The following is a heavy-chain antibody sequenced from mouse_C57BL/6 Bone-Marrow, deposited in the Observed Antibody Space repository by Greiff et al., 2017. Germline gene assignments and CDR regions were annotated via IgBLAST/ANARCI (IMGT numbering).Heavy chain of an antibody. V-gene: IGHV1-69*01. Sequence: QVQLQQPGAELVLPGASVKLSCKASGYTFTSYWMHWVKQRPGQGLEWIGEIDPSDSYPNYNQKFKGNSTLTVDKSSSTAYMPLSSLTSEDSAVYYCAREWVYYESFAYWGQGTLVTVSA. CDR2: IDPSDSYP. CDR3: AREWVYYESFAY. CDR1: GYTFTSYW. J-gene: IGHJ3*01. D-gene: IGHD2-4*01.